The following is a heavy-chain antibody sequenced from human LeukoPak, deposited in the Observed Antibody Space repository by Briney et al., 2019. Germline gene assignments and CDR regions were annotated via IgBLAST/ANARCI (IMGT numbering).Heavy chain of an antibody. D-gene: IGHD3-16*01. CDR2: IYSSGST. Sequence: SETLSLTCTVSGGSISSGGHSWSWIRQPPGQGLEWIGYIYSSGSTNYNPSLKSRVTISVDTSKNQFSLRLSSVTAADTAAYYGARGLTPLYYFDCWGQGTLVTVSS. CDR1: GGSISSGGHS. V-gene: IGHV4-61*08. CDR3: ARGLTPLYYFDC. J-gene: IGHJ4*02.